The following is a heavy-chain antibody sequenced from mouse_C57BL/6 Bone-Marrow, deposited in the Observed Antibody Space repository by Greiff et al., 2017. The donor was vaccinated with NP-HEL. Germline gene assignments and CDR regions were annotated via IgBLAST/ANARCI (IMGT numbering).Heavy chain of an antibody. CDR2: ISYDGSN. V-gene: IGHV3-6*01. CDR3: AREGEEDY. CDR1: GYSITSGYY. Sequence: VQLKESGPGLVKPSQSLSLTCSVTGYSITSGYYWNWIRQFPGNKLEWMGYISYDGSNNYNPSLKNRISITRDTSKNQFFLKLNSVTTEDTATYYCAREGEEDYWGQGTTLTVSS. J-gene: IGHJ2*01.